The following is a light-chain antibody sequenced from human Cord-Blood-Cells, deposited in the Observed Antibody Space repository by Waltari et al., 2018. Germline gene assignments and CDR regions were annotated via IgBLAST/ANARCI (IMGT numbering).Light chain of an antibody. CDR3: QQRSNWPLT. J-gene: IGKJ4*01. Sequence: EIVLTQSPATLSLSPGERATLSCRASQSVSSYLAWYHQKPGQAPRLLIYDASNRATGIPARFSGSGSGTGFTLTISSLEPEDFAVYYCQQRSNWPLTFGGGTKVEIK. CDR1: QSVSSY. CDR2: DAS. V-gene: IGKV3-11*01.